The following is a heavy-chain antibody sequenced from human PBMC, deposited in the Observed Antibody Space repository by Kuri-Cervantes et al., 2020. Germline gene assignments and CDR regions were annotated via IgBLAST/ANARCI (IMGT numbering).Heavy chain of an antibody. CDR1: GGTFSSYA. CDR3: ARASPVDTAMVGFDY. CDR2: IIPIFGTA. D-gene: IGHD5-18*01. Sequence: SVKVSCKASGGTFSSYAISWVRQAPGQGLEWMGGIIPIFGTANYAQKFQGRVTITADKSTSTAYMELSSLRSEDMAVYYCARASPVDTAMVGFDYWGQGTLVTVSS. J-gene: IGHJ4*02. V-gene: IGHV1-69*06.